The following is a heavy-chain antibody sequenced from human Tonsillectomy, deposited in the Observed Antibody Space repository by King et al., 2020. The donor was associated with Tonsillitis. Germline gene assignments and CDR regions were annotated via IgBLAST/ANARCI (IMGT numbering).Heavy chain of an antibody. CDR3: ARGFYYNSGRPTLDY. V-gene: IGHV4-4*02. D-gene: IGHD3-10*01. Sequence: VQLQESGPGLVRPSGTLSLTCAVSGYSISTTTWWSWVRQPPGKGLEWIGEIYHTGSTNYNPSHKSRVTIPVDKSKNQFSLKLSAVTAADTAVYYCARGFYYNSGRPTLDYWGQGTLVTVSA. CDR2: IYHTGST. CDR1: GYSISTTTW. J-gene: IGHJ4*02.